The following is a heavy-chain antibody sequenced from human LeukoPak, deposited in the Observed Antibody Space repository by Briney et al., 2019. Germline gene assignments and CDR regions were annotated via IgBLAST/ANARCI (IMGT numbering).Heavy chain of an antibody. CDR2: VNIDGDST. D-gene: IGHD1-7*01. J-gene: IGHJ4*02. V-gene: IGHV3-74*01. Sequence: GGSLGLSCAASGFTFRSYWMHWVRQAPGKGLVWVSRVNIDGDSTYADSVRGRFTLSRDNAKNALYLEMTSLRGEDTGVYYCARDLGRGTPFDYWGQGSLVIVSS. CDR1: GFTFRSYW. CDR3: ARDLGRGTPFDY.